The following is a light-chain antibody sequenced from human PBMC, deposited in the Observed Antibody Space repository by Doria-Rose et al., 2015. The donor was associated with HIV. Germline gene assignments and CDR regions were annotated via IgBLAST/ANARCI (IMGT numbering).Light chain of an antibody. J-gene: IGKJ5*01. CDR1: QSVSTD. CDR2: GAS. V-gene: IGKV3-15*01. Sequence: TQSPETLSVSPGESATLSCRASQSVSTDLAWYQHKPGQAPRLLIWGASTRATGIPAWFSGSGSGTEFTLTISSLQSEDFAIYCCHQYNNWPTFGQGTRLDIK. CDR3: HQYNNWPT.